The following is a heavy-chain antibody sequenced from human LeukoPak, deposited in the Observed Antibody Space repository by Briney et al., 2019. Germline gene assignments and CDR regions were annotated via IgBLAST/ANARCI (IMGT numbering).Heavy chain of an antibody. V-gene: IGHV3-48*01. CDR1: GFTFGNHW. CDR3: STAKFDN. CDR2: INIDSITV. J-gene: IGHJ4*02. Sequence: GGSLRLSCAASGFTFGNHWMDWVRQAPGKGLEWVSYINIDSITVNYADSVKGRFTISRDNAKNSLYLQMNSLRAEDTAVYYCSTAKFDNWGQGTLVTVSS.